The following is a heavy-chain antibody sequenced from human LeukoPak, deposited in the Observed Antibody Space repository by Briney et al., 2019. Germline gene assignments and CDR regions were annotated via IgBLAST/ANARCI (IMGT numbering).Heavy chain of an antibody. CDR1: GFTFSSYW. CDR3: ARGYLGIAIIFDY. J-gene: IGHJ4*02. V-gene: IGHV3-7*01. D-gene: IGHD3-16*01. CDR2: IKQDGSEK. Sequence: SGGSLRLSCAASGFTFSSYWMSWVRQAPGKGLEWVANIKQDGSEKYYVGSVKGRFTISRDNAKNSLYLQMNSLRAEDTAVYYCARGYLGIAIIFDYWGQGILVTVSS.